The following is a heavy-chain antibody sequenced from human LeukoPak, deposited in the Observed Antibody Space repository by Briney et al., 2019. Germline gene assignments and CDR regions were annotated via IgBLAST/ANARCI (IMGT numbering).Heavy chain of an antibody. CDR3: ARGQTYSSSPPHDY. CDR1: GYTFTSYY. D-gene: IGHD6-6*01. V-gene: IGHV1-46*01. Sequence: ASVKVSCKASGYTFTSYYVHWVRQAPGHGLEWMGIINPTGGGKTYAEKFQGRVTMTRDTSTSTVYMDLSSLRSEDTAVYYCARGQTYSSSPPHDYWGQGTLVTVSS. CDR2: INPTGGGK. J-gene: IGHJ4*02.